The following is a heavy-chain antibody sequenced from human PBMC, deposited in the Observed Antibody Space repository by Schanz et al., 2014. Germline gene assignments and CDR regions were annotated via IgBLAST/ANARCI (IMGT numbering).Heavy chain of an antibody. CDR3: ARENKDYDSILNKFFYYGLDL. CDR1: GYTFTDYH. Sequence: QVQLVQSGAEVKKPGASVKVSCKSSGYTFTDYHIHWVRQAPGQGLEWMGRISPNSGDTHSAQKFPRRVTMTCDRSIRTANMELSRLRSDDTAVYYCARENKDYDSILNKFFYYGLDLWGQGTTVTVSS. V-gene: IGHV1-2*06. J-gene: IGHJ6*02. D-gene: IGHD3-3*02. CDR2: ISPNSGDT.